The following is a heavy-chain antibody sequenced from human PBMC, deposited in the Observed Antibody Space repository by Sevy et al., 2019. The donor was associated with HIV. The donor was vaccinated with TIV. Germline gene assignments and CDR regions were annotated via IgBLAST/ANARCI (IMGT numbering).Heavy chain of an antibody. V-gene: IGHV1-24*01. CDR1: GYTLTELS. D-gene: IGHD3-22*01. J-gene: IGHJ6*02. CDR3: ATEDITMIPYGVHV. Sequence: ASVKVSCKVSGYTLTELSMHWVRQPPGKGLEWMGRFDPEDGETIYAQKFLGRLTMTEDTSTDTAYMDLSSLRSEDTAVYYCATEDITMIPYGVHVWGQGTTVTVSS. CDR2: FDPEDGET.